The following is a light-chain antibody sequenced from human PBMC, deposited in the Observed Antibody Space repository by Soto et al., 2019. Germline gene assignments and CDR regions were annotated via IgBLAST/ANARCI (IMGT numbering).Light chain of an antibody. CDR3: CSYAGSSTWV. CDR2: EVT. Sequence: QSVLTQPASVSGSPGQSITISCTGTSSDVGSYNLVSWYQQHPGKAPKLLIYEVTKRPSGISFRFSGSKSGNTASLTISGLQAEDEADYHCCSYAGSSTWVFGGGTKVTVL. J-gene: IGLJ3*02. CDR1: SSDVGSYNL. V-gene: IGLV2-23*02.